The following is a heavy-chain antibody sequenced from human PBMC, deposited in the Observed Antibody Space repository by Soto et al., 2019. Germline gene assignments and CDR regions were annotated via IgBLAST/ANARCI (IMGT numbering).Heavy chain of an antibody. CDR3: ARGRYGDY. CDR1: GYAFTTYG. Sequence: QVHLVQSGAEVKKPGASVKVSCKGSGYAFTTYGITWVRQAPGQGLEWMGWISAHNGNTNYAQKPQGRVTVTRDTSTRPAYMELRSLRSDDTAVYYCARGRYGDYWGQGALVTVSS. J-gene: IGHJ4*02. D-gene: IGHD1-1*01. V-gene: IGHV1-18*01. CDR2: ISAHNGNT.